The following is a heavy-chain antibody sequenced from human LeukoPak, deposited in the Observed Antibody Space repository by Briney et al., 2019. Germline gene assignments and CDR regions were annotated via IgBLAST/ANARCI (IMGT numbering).Heavy chain of an antibody. V-gene: IGHV3-21*01. CDR3: ARSGGSGWYSDY. CDR2: ISSSSGFI. Sequence: GGSLRLSCAPSGFTFSSYGMDWVRQAPGKGLEWVSSISSSSGFIFYADSVKGRFTISRDNAKNSLYLQMNSLRAEDTAVYYCARSGGSGWYSDYWGQGALVTVSS. J-gene: IGHJ4*02. CDR1: GFTFSSYG. D-gene: IGHD6-19*01.